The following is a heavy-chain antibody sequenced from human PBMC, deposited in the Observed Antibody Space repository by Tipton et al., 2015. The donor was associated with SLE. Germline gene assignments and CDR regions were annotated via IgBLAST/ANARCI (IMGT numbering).Heavy chain of an antibody. CDR2: IIPIFGTA. CDR3: ARVGAFGRFDL. Sequence: QLVQSGAEVKKPGESLRISCKASGYTFTSYGISWVRQAPGQGLEWMGRIIPIFGTANYAQKLQGRVTMTTDTSTSTAYMELRSLRSDDTAVYYCARVGAFGRFDLWGRGTLVTVSS. V-gene: IGHV1-18*04. CDR1: GYTFTSYG. D-gene: IGHD3-3*02. J-gene: IGHJ2*01.